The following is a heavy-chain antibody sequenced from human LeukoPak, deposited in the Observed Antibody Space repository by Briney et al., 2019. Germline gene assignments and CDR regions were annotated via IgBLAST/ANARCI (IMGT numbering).Heavy chain of an antibody. CDR3: ARGRSRRARSSGAFDI. J-gene: IGHJ3*02. Sequence: ASVKVSCKASGYTFTSYDINWVRQATGQGLEWMGWMNPNSGNTGYAQKFQGRVTMTRNTSISTAYMELSSLRSEDTAVYYCARGRSRRARSSGAFDIWGQGTMVTVSS. D-gene: IGHD3-10*01. V-gene: IGHV1-8*01. CDR2: MNPNSGNT. CDR1: GYTFTSYD.